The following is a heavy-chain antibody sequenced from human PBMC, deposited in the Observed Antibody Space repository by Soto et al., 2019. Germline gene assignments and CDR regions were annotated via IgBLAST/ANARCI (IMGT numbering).Heavy chain of an antibody. V-gene: IGHV3-30*18. D-gene: IGHD2-2*03. J-gene: IGHJ4*02. CDR2: ISYDGSNK. Sequence: GGSLRLSCAASGFTFSSYGMHWVRQAPGKGLEWVAVISYDGSNKYYADSVKGRFTISRDNSKNTLYLQMNSLRAEDTAVYYCAKVDLDIVVVPAAIGIDYWGQGTLVTVS. CDR1: GFTFSSYG. CDR3: AKVDLDIVVVPAAIGIDY.